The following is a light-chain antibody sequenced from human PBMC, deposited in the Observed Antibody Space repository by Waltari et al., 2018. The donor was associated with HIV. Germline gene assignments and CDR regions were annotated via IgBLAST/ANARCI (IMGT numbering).Light chain of an antibody. Sequence: EIILTQSPATLSLSPGDRPTLSCRASQSLGFYLAWYQQRPGQAPRLLIYNTSYRTAGIPTRFSGSGSKTDVSLSISDLEPDDSAVYYCHQRAKWPITFGQGTRLDIK. CDR2: NTS. V-gene: IGKV3-11*01. J-gene: IGKJ5*01. CDR1: QSLGFY. CDR3: HQRAKWPIT.